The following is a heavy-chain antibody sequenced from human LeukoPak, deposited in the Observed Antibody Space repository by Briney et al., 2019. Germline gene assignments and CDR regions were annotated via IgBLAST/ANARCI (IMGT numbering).Heavy chain of an antibody. Sequence: ASVKVSCKASGYTFTSYYMHWVRQTPGQGLEWMGIINPSGGSTSYAQKFQGRVTMTRDTSTSTVYMELSSLRSEDTAVYYCARDGERGYSYGYSDYWGQGTLVTVSS. CDR3: ARDGERGYSYGYSDY. J-gene: IGHJ4*02. CDR2: INPSGGST. D-gene: IGHD5-18*01. CDR1: GYTFTSYY. V-gene: IGHV1-46*01.